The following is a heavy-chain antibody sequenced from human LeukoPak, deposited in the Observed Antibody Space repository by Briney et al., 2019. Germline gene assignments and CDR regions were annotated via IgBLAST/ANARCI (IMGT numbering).Heavy chain of an antibody. CDR2: IYHSGST. V-gene: IGHV4-38-2*01. J-gene: IGHJ4*01. Sequence: SETVSLTSAVSGSSITSGYYWGRIRQPPGKGQEWIGSIYHSGSTYYNPSLKSRVTISVDTSKNQFSLKLSSVTAVDTAVYYCARRTAVAGTEYWGSGTLVTGSS. CDR1: GSSITSGYY. D-gene: IGHD6-19*01. CDR3: ARRTAVAGTEY.